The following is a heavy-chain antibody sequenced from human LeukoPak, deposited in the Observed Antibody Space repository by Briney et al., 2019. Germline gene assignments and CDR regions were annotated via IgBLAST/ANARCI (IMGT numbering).Heavy chain of an antibody. CDR3: ARASITMVRGAPYYFDY. D-gene: IGHD3-10*01. CDR2: IYYSGST. J-gene: IGHJ4*02. CDR1: GGSISSYY. Sequence: SETLSLTCTVSGGSISSYYWSWLRQPPGKGLEGIGYIYYSGSTNYNPSLKSRVTISVDTSKNQFSLKLSSVTAADTAVYYCARASITMVRGAPYYFDYWGQGTLVTVSS. V-gene: IGHV4-59*01.